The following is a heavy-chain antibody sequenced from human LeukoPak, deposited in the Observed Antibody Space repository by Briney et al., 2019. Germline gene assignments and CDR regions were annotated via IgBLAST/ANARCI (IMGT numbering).Heavy chain of an antibody. Sequence: SEALSLTCTVSGGSISSYYWSWIRQPPGKGLEWIGYIYYSGSTNYNPSLKSRVTISVDTSKNQFSLKLSSVTAADTAVYYCARDHRYYYDSSGYFSPDYWGQGTLVTVSS. J-gene: IGHJ4*02. CDR2: IYYSGST. CDR3: ARDHRYYYDSSGYFSPDY. CDR1: GGSISSYY. D-gene: IGHD3-22*01. V-gene: IGHV4-59*12.